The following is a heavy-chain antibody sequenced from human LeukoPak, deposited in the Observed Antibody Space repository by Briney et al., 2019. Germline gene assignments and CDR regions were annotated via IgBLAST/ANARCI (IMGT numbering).Heavy chain of an antibody. J-gene: IGHJ6*02. CDR2: IRSKAYGGTT. CDR3: TREATGTTIRN. Sequence: GGSLRLSSTASGFTFGDYVMSWVRQAPGKGLEWVGFIRSKAYGGTTEYAASVKGRFNISRDDSKSIAYLQMNSLKTEDTGVYYCTREATGTTIRNWGQGTTVTVSS. V-gene: IGHV3-49*04. D-gene: IGHD1-7*01. CDR1: GFTFGDYV.